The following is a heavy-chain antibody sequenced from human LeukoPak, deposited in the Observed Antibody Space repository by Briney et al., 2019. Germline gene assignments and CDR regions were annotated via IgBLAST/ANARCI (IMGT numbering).Heavy chain of an antibody. CDR1: GYSFTTYW. CDR2: IDPSDSYT. Sequence: PGESLKISSKGSGYSFTTYWISWVRQMPGKGLEWMGRIDPSDSYTNYSPSFQGHVTISADKSFSTAYLQWTSLKASDTAMYYCARHAKAYGSSCDYWGQGTLVTVSS. V-gene: IGHV5-10-1*01. J-gene: IGHJ4*02. D-gene: IGHD6-13*01. CDR3: ARHAKAYGSSCDY.